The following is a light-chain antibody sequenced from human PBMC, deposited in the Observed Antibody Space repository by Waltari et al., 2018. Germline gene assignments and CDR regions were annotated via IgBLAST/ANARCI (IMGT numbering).Light chain of an antibody. CDR1: AKDIGGYNY. CDR2: DVS. V-gene: IGLV2-14*03. Sequence: QFALAQPASVSGSPGHAITISCTGTAKDIGGYNYVSWYQQHPGLAPKLMIYDVSNRPSGVSNRFSGSKSGNTASLTISGLQAEDEADYYCSSYTSSSTYVLFGGGTKLTVL. CDR3: SSYTSSSTYVL. J-gene: IGLJ2*01.